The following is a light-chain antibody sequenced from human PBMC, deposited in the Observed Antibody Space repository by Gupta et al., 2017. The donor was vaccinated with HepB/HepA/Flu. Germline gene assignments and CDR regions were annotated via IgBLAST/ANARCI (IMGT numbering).Light chain of an antibody. V-gene: IGKV2-28*01. CDR2: LGS. Sequence: DIVMTQSPLYLPVTPGEPASISCRSSQSLLHSNGYKYLDWYLQKPGQSPQLLIYLGSNRASGVPDRFSGSGSGTTFTLKISRVEAEDVGVYYCMQALQTPRTFGQGTKVEIK. CDR3: MQALQTPRT. J-gene: IGKJ1*01. CDR1: QSLLHSNGYKY.